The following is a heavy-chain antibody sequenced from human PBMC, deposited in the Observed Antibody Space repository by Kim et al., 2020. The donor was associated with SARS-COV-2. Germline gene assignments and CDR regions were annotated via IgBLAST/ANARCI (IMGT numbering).Heavy chain of an antibody. CDR3: ARGRGCSGGSCYFY. D-gene: IGHD2-15*01. V-gene: IGHV4-34*01. J-gene: IGHJ4*02. Sequence: NPSLKGRVTISVDTSKNQFSLKLSSVTAAGTAVYYCARGRGCSGGSCYFYWGQGTLVTVSS.